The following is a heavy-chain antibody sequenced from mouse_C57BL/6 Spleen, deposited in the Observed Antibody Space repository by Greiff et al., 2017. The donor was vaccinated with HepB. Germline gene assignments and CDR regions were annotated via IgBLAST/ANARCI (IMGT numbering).Heavy chain of an antibody. D-gene: IGHD1-1*01. Sequence: EVQRVESGGDLVKPGGSLKLSCAASGFTFSSYGMSWVRQTPDKRLEWVATISSGGSYTYYPDSVKGRFTISRDNAKNTLYLQMSSLKSEDTAMYYCARPDYYGSSDYAMDYWVQGTSVTVSS. J-gene: IGHJ4*01. V-gene: IGHV5-6*01. CDR1: GFTFSSYG. CDR3: ARPDYYGSSDYAMDY. CDR2: ISSGGSYT.